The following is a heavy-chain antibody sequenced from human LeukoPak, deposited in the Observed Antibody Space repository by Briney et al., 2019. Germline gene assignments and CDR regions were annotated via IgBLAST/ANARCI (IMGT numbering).Heavy chain of an antibody. CDR3: AKDGVYGDYVSYYYYGMDV. D-gene: IGHD4-17*01. V-gene: IGHV3-23*01. J-gene: IGHJ6*02. Sequence: GGSLRLSCAASGFTFSSYAMSWVRQAPGKGLEWVSAISGSGGSTYYADSVKGRFTISRDNSKNTLYLQMNSLRAEDTAVYYCAKDGVYGDYVSYYYYGMDVWGQGTTVTVSS. CDR2: ISGSGGST. CDR1: GFTFSSYA.